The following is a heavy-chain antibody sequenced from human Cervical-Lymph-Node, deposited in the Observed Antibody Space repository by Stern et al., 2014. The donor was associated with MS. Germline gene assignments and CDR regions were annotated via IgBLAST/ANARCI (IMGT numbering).Heavy chain of an antibody. J-gene: IGHJ4*02. CDR1: GFTFSSYA. V-gene: IGHV3-23*04. D-gene: IGHD2-15*01. Sequence: EVQLEESGGGLVQPGGTLRLSCVASGFTFSSYAINWVRQAPGKGLQWVSAIVASGERTYYADSVKGRFTISRDNSKHTVHLQMTSLRAEDTAMYFCALLATPTDYGGQGTLVAVSS. CDR2: IVASGERT. CDR3: ALLATPTDY.